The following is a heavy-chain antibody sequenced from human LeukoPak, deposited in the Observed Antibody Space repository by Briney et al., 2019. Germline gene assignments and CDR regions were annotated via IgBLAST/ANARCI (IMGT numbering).Heavy chain of an antibody. J-gene: IGHJ3*02. V-gene: IGHV1-18*01. CDR1: GYTFTSYG. CDR2: ISAYNGNT. CDR3: GIGGRYDSDAFDI. D-gene: IGHD3-16*01. Sequence: ASVKVSRQASGYTFTSYGICWVRPAPAQGLAWMGWISAYNGNTNYVQKLQGRVTMTTDTSTKPAYVDPRGLRSGGTAVYYFGIGGRYDSDAFDIWGQGTMVTVSS.